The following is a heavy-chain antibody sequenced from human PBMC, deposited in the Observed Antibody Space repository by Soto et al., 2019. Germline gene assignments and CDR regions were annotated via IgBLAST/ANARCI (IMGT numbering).Heavy chain of an antibody. V-gene: IGHV1-18*01. CDR1: GYTFTSYG. CDR3: AREMVRGVGSDY. CDR2: ISTYNGNT. J-gene: IGHJ4*02. Sequence: GXSVKVSCNASGYTFTSYGSSLVRQAPGQGLEWMGWISTYNGNTKYAQKLQGRVTMTTDTSTSTAYMELRRMRSDDTAVFYCAREMVRGVGSDYWGQGTLVTVSS. D-gene: IGHD3-10*01.